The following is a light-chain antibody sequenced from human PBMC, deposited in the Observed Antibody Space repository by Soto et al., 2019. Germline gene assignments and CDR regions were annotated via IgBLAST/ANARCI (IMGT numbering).Light chain of an antibody. V-gene: IGKV1-39*01. CDR1: QSITNY. J-gene: IGKJ1*01. Sequence: DIQMTQSPSSLSASVGDRVTIICRASQSITNYSNWYQQRPGKAPNLLMYGASTLQSGVPSRFSGSGSGTDFTLTISSLQPEDFATYYCQQSHSIPRTFGQGTKVEMK. CDR3: QQSHSIPRT. CDR2: GAS.